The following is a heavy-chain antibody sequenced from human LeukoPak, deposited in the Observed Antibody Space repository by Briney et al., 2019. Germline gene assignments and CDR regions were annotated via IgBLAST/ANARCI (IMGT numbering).Heavy chain of an antibody. Sequence: SETLSLTCTVSGYSISSGYFWGWIRQTPGKGLEWIGSINHSGNTYYYPSLKSRVTISVDTSKNQFSLKLSSVTAADTAVYYCARTSSGWTSYYYYYYMDVWGKGTTVTVSS. CDR2: INHSGNT. D-gene: IGHD6-19*01. J-gene: IGHJ6*03. CDR1: GYSISSGYF. CDR3: ARTSSGWTSYYYYYYMDV. V-gene: IGHV4-38-2*02.